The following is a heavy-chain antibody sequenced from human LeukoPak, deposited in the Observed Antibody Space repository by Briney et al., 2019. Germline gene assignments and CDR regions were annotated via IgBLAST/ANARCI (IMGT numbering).Heavy chain of an antibody. CDR1: GFTLSNYG. CDR2: ISGSGGTT. J-gene: IGHJ4*02. V-gene: IGHV3-23*01. Sequence: GGSLRLSCAASGFTLSNYGMNWVRQAPGKGLEWVSVISGSGGTTYYADSVKGRFTISRDNSKNTLYLQMNSLRAEDTAVYYCAKSGITFGGPFDYWGQGTLVTVSS. CDR3: AKSGITFGGPFDY. D-gene: IGHD3-16*01.